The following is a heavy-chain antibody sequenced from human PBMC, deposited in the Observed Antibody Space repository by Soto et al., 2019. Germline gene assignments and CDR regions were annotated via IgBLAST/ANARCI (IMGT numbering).Heavy chain of an antibody. V-gene: IGHV4-59*08. D-gene: IGHD3-3*01. Sequence: SETLSLTCTVSGGSISSYYWSWIRQPPGKGLEWIGYIYYSGSTNYNPSLKSRVTISVDTSKNQFSLKLSSVTAADTAVYYCATRAADYDFWSGYYSYYCYMDVWGKGTTVTVSS. J-gene: IGHJ6*03. CDR2: IYYSGST. CDR3: ATRAADYDFWSGYYSYYCYMDV. CDR1: GGSISSYY.